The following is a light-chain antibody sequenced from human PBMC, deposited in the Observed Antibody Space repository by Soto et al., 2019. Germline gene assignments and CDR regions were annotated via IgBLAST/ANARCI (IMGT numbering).Light chain of an antibody. V-gene: IGKV2-28*01. CDR1: QSLLHSNGYNY. CDR3: MQALQEVT. J-gene: IGKJ5*01. Sequence: ILMTQSPLSLPVTPGEPASFSWRSSQSLLHSNGYNYLDWYLQKPGQSPQLLIYLGSNRASGVPDRFSGSGSGTDFTLKISRVEAEDVGVYYCMQALQEVTCGQGTRLEIK. CDR2: LGS.